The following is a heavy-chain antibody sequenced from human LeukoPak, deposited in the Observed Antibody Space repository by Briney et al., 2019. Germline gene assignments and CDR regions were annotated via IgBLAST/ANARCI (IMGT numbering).Heavy chain of an antibody. CDR1: GFTFGDYA. J-gene: IGHJ4*02. D-gene: IGHD3-22*01. CDR3: TRATTLYDSSGYYQNYYFDY. CDR2: IRSKAYGGTT. Sequence: PGGSLRLSCTASGFTFGDYAMSWVRQAPGKGLEWVGFIRSKAYGGTTEYAASVKGRFTISRDDSKSIAYLQMNSLKTEDTAVYYCTRATTLYDSSGYYQNYYFDYWGQGTLVTVSS. V-gene: IGHV3-49*04.